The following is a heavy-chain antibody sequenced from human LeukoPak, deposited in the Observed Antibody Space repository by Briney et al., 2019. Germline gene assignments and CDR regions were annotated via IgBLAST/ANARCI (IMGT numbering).Heavy chain of an antibody. V-gene: IGHV3-43*01. D-gene: IGHD3-16*01. CDR1: GFIFDDSL. CDR3: ARDIRGNCFDS. Sequence: PGGSLRLSCVASGFIFDDSLMHWVRRAPGKGLEWVSLISRDGSTPYYADSVEGRFTISRDNSKNSLFLQMNSLTTEDTAVYFCARDIRGNCFDSWGQGTLVTVSS. CDR2: ISRDGSTP. J-gene: IGHJ4*02.